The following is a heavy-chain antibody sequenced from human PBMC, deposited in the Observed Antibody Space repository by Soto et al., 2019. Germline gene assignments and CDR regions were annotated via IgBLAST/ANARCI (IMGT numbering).Heavy chain of an antibody. CDR3: ARALITMVRGVNYYFDY. V-gene: IGHV4-31*03. D-gene: IGHD3-10*01. CDR2: IYYSGST. CDR1: GGSISSGGYY. J-gene: IGHJ4*02. Sequence: SETLSLTCTVSGGSISSGGYYWSWIRQHPGKGLEWIGYIYYSGSTYYNPSLKSRVTISVDTSKNQFSLKLSSVTAADTAVYYCARALITMVRGVNYYFDYWGQGTLVTVSS.